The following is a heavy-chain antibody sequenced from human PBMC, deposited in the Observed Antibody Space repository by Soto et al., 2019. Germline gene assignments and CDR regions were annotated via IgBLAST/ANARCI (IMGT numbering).Heavy chain of an antibody. CDR1: GIFFSSYG. D-gene: IGHD4-17*01. CDR2: ISHDGSGA. J-gene: IGHJ4*02. V-gene: IGHV3-30*03. Sequence: QGQLVESGGGVVQPGTSLRLSCAVSGIFFSSYGMHWVRQAPGKGLEWVALISHDGSGAFYADSVRGRFTISRDNSRDTVFLQMSGLRLEDTALYYCMTPVSADHSDYWGQGTLVTFSS. CDR3: MTPVSADHSDY.